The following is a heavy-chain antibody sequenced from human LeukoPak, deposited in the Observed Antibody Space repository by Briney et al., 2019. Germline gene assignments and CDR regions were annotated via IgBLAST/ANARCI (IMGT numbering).Heavy chain of an antibody. D-gene: IGHD3-3*01. J-gene: IGHJ6*03. CDR2: IRFDGTNK. V-gene: IGHV3-30*02. Sequence: GDSLRLSCATPGFSFNNYGMHWIRKAPGKGLECLSYIRFDGTNKYYADSVNSRFTISRDNSKNTLYLQMSSLTAEDTAVYYYANLRYDSGQLYHFFMDVWGKGTTVTVS. CDR1: GFSFNNYG. CDR3: ANLRYDSGQLYHFFMDV.